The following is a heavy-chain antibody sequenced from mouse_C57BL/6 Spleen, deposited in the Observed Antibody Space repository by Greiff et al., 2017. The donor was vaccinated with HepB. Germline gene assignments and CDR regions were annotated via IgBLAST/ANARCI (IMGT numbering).Heavy chain of an antibody. V-gene: IGHV1-80*01. Sequence: QVQLQQSGAELVKPGASVKISCKASGYAFSSYWMNWVKQRPGKGLEWIGQIYPGDGDTNYNGKFKGKATLTADKSSSTAYMQLSSLTSEDSAVYFGARPNDYDGAWFAYWGQGTLVTVSA. CDR3: ARPNDYDGAWFAY. J-gene: IGHJ3*01. CDR2: IYPGDGDT. D-gene: IGHD2-4*01. CDR1: GYAFSSYW.